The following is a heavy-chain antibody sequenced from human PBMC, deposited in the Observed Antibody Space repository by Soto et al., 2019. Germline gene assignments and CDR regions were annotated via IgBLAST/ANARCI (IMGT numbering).Heavy chain of an antibody. CDR2: IYFSGTT. CDR3: ARRDRSGFSYWLDT. D-gene: IGHD3-22*01. Sequence: WIRQHPGKGLEWIGTIYFSGTTYYNPSLKSRVTISVDTSKNQFSLNLSSVTAADPAVYYCARRDRSGFSYWLDTWGQGTLVTVSS. V-gene: IGHV4-31*02. J-gene: IGHJ5*02.